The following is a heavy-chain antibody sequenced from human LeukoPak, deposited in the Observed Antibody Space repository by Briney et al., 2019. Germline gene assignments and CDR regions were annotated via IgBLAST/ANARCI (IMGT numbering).Heavy chain of an antibody. CDR1: GGSISSYY. J-gene: IGHJ4*02. V-gene: IGHV4-59*01. CDR2: IYYSGST. Sequence: PSETLSLTCTVSGGSISSYYWSWIRQPPGKGLEWIGYIYYSGSTNYTPSLKSRVTISVDASKNQFSLKLSSVTAADTAMYYCARETPTYDSSGCFDYWGQGTLVTVSS. CDR3: ARETPTYDSSGCFDY. D-gene: IGHD3-22*01.